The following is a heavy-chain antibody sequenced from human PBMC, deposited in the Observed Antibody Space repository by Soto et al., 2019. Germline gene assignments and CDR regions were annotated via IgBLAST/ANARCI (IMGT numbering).Heavy chain of an antibody. CDR3: ARESGWYLRFDY. Sequence: SETLSLTCTVSGGSISSHYWIWLRQPPGKGLEWIGYIYYSGSTNYNPSLKSRVTISVDTSKNQFSLKLSSVTASDTDVYYCARESGWYLRFDYWGQGTPGTVSS. J-gene: IGHJ4*02. V-gene: IGHV4-59*11. CDR2: IYYSGST. D-gene: IGHD6-19*01. CDR1: GGSISSHY.